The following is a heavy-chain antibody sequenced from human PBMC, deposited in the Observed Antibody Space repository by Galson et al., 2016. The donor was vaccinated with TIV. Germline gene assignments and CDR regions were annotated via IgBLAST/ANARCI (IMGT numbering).Heavy chain of an antibody. Sequence: QSGAEVKKPGGSLKISCKTSGYRFSHSWIGWVRQKPGKGLEWVGHIYPGDSDTRYSPSFQGHVTISADTSIDTAYLQWGSLKASDTAIYYCARHGYDFWNGQDYFFYGMDVWGQGPRSPSL. J-gene: IGHJ6*02. D-gene: IGHD3-3*01. CDR3: ARHGYDFWNGQDYFFYGMDV. CDR1: GYRFSHSW. V-gene: IGHV5-51*01. CDR2: IYPGDSDT.